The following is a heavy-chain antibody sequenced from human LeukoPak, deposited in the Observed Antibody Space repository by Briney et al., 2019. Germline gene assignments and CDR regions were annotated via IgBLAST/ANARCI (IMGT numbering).Heavy chain of an antibody. D-gene: IGHD4/OR15-4a*01. Sequence: ASVKVSCKASAYSISSYDMQWVRQAPGQGLEWMGIINPSGGRTSYARKFQGRVTMTRDTSTSTVYMELSSLKSEDTAVYYCARGSANYLGYFDLWGRGTLVTVSS. V-gene: IGHV1-46*01. CDR1: AYSISSYD. J-gene: IGHJ2*01. CDR3: ARGSANYLGYFDL. CDR2: INPSGGRT.